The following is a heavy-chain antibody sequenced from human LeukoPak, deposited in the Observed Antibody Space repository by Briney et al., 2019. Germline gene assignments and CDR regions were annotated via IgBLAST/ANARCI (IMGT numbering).Heavy chain of an antibody. CDR3: ARDQYYHDPSSYYAYY. CDR1: VFTFSSFG. D-gene: IGHD3-22*01. CDR2: ISYDGDNK. J-gene: IGHJ4*02. Sequence: GGSLSLSCAVSVFTFSSFGMNWVRRAPRGGLEWVAVISYDGDNKYYADSVKDRFTISRDNSKNTLYLQMNSLRAEDTAVYHSARDQYYHDPSSYYAYYWGKGTLVTVSS. V-gene: IGHV3-33*01.